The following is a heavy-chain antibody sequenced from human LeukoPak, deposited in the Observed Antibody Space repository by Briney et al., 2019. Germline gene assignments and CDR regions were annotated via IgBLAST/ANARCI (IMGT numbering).Heavy chain of an antibody. Sequence: PGGSLRLSCAVSGFSVSSSYMSWVRQAPGKGLEWVSIIYSSGTTYYRDSVKGRFTISRDTSKNTLYLQMNTLRAEDTAMYYCVKTKLGYCGGGSCEDWFDPWGQGTLVTVSS. D-gene: IGHD2-15*01. CDR1: GFSVSSSY. V-gene: IGHV3-66*01. CDR3: VKTKLGYCGGGSCEDWFDP. CDR2: IYSSGTT. J-gene: IGHJ5*02.